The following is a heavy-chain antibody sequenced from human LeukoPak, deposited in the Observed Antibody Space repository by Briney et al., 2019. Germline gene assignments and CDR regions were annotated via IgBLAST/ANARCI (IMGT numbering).Heavy chain of an antibody. J-gene: IGHJ4*02. CDR1: GGTFCSYA. CDR3: ARDLGGRGDY. D-gene: IGHD2-15*01. CDR2: IIPIFGTA. Sequence: SVKVSCKASGGTFCSYAISWVRQAPGQGLEWMGRIIPIFGTANYAQKFQGRVTITTDESTSTAYMELSSLRSEDTAVYYCARDLGGRGDYWGQGTLVTVSS. V-gene: IGHV1-69*05.